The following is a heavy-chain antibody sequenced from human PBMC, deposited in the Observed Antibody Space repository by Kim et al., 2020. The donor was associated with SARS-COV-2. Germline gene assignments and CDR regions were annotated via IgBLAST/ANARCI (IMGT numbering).Heavy chain of an antibody. CDR3: ARMGYTISDAFDI. V-gene: IGHV3-21*01. Sequence: ADSVKGRFTISRDNAKNSLYLQMNSLRAEDTAVYYCARMGYTISDAFDIWGQWTMVTVSS. D-gene: IGHD5-18*01. J-gene: IGHJ3*02.